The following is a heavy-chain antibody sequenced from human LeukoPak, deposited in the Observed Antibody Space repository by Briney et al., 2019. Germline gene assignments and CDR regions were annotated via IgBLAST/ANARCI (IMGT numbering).Heavy chain of an antibody. D-gene: IGHD1-26*01. CDR3: ARYRFVVRATDSFDM. Sequence: GGSLRLSCAASGFTLSSYSMNWIRQAPGQGLEWVSSITSSSSYIYYADSVKGRFTISRDNAKNSLYLQMNSLRAEDTAVYYCARYRFVVRATDSFDMWGQGTTVTVSS. J-gene: IGHJ3*02. CDR1: GFTLSSYS. CDR2: ITSSSSYI. V-gene: IGHV3-21*01.